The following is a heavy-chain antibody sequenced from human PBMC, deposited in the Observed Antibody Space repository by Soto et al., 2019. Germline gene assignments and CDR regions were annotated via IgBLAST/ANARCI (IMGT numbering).Heavy chain of an antibody. J-gene: IGHJ4*02. V-gene: IGHV3-23*01. CDR3: AKVPASLKTFDY. D-gene: IGHD2-2*01. Sequence: EVQLLDSGGGLAQPGGSLRLSCAASGFTFGNYAMNWVRQAPGKGLAWVSTVSGNGAVTYYADSVKGRFTISRDNSRSTLYLQMNNLRAEDTAIYFCAKVPASLKTFDYWRQGTLVTVSS. CDR2: VSGNGAVT. CDR1: GFTFGNYA.